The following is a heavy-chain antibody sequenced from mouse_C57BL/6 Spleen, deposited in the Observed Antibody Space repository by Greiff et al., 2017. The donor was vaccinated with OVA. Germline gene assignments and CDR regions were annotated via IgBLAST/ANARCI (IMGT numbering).Heavy chain of an antibody. V-gene: IGHV10-1*01. Sequence: EVQLQESGGGLVQPKGSLKLSCAASGFSFNTYAMNWVRQAPGKGLEWVARIRSKSNNYATYYADSVKDRFTISRDDSESMLYLQMNNLKTEDTAMYYCVSGFITTVVGNFDVWGTGTTVTVSS. J-gene: IGHJ1*03. CDR3: VSGFITTVVGNFDV. D-gene: IGHD1-1*01. CDR2: IRSKSNNYAT. CDR1: GFSFNTYA.